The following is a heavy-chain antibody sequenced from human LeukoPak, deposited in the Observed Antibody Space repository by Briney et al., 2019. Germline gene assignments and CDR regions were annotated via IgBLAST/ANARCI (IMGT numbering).Heavy chain of an antibody. V-gene: IGHV3-21*01. CDR1: GFTFSSYS. CDR2: ISSSSSYI. CDR3: ARDALTRAEDSAFDI. J-gene: IGHJ3*02. Sequence: GGSLRLSCAASGFTFSSYSMNWVRQAPGKGLEWVSSISSSSSYIYYADSVKGRFTISRDNAKNSLYLQMNSLRAEDTAVYYCARDALTRAEDSAFDIWGQGTTVTVSS. D-gene: IGHD4-23*01.